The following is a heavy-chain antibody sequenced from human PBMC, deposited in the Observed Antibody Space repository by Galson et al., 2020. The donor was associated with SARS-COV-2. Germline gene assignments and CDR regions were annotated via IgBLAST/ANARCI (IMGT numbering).Heavy chain of an antibody. Sequence: GGSLRLSCAASGFTFSSYWMSWVRQAPGKGLEWVANIKQDGSEKYYVDSVKGRFTISRDNAKNSLYLQMNSLRAEDTAVYYCARDSWELSGYDRPYYYGMDVWGQGTTVTVSS. CDR3: ARDSWELSGYDRPYYYGMDV. D-gene: IGHD5-12*01. CDR1: GFTFSSYW. CDR2: IKQDGSEK. V-gene: IGHV3-7*03. J-gene: IGHJ6*02.